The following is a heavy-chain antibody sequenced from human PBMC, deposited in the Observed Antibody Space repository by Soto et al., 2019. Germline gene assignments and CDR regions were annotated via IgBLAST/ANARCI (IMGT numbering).Heavy chain of an antibody. Sequence: GASVKVSCKASGYTFTSYAMHWVRQAPGQRLEWMGWTNAGNGNTKYSQKFQGRVTITRDTSASTAYMELSSLRSEDTAVYYCARAAFCSGGSCYHFDYWGQGTLVTVSS. V-gene: IGHV1-3*01. J-gene: IGHJ4*02. D-gene: IGHD2-15*01. CDR3: ARAAFCSGGSCYHFDY. CDR1: GYTFTSYA. CDR2: TNAGNGNT.